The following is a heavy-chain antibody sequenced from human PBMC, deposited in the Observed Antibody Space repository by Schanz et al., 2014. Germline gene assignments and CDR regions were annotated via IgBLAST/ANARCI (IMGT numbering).Heavy chain of an antibody. V-gene: IGHV3-23*01. CDR3: SKDKQGSRSDDA. CDR2: IVGGGGRT. Sequence: EVQLLESGGGLVQPGGSLRISCAASGFTFSGYAMSWVRQAPGKGLEWVSSIVGGGGRTYYADSVKGRFTISRDNSKNTLYLEMNRLRVDDTAVYYCSKDKQGSRSDDAWGQGTLVTVSS. CDR1: GFTFSGYA. J-gene: IGHJ5*02. D-gene: IGHD2-15*01.